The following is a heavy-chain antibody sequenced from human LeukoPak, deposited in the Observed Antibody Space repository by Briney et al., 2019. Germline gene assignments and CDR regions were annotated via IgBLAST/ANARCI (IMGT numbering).Heavy chain of an antibody. D-gene: IGHD3-3*01. Sequence: GGSLRLSCAASGFTFSSYSMNWVRQAPGKGLELVSAISGSGGSTYYADSVKGRFTISRDNSKNTLYLQMNSLRAEDTAVYYCAKNGLRFLEWLSSFDYWGQGTLVTVSS. CDR1: GFTFSSYS. V-gene: IGHV3-23*01. CDR2: ISGSGGST. J-gene: IGHJ4*02. CDR3: AKNGLRFLEWLSSFDY.